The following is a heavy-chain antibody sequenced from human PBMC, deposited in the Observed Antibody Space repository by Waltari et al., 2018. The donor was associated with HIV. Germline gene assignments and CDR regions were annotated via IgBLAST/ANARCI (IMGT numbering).Heavy chain of an antibody. CDR1: GGSISTSGYY. CDR2: IYYSGIP. D-gene: IGHD2-15*01. J-gene: IGHJ3*02. V-gene: IGHV4-39*01. CDR3: ARRPYCSSASCYPSDARGAFDI. Sequence: QLQLQQSGPGLVKPSETLSLICTVSGGSISTSGYYWGWIRQPPGQGLEWIGSIYYSGIPYYNPSLKSRVTISADTSRNQFSLWLSSVTAADTAVYYCARRPYCSSASCYPSDARGAFDIWGQGTMVTVSS.